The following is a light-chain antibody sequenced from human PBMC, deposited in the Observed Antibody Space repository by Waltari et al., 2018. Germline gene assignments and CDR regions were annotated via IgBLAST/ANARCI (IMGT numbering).Light chain of an antibody. V-gene: IGKV1-12*01. CDR1: HGISTW. CDR2: SAS. J-gene: IGKJ3*01. CDR3: QRANSFPFT. Sequence: DIQMTQSPSSVSASVGDRVTITCRASHGISTWLAWYQQKPGKAPKLLIYSASTLQSGVPSRFSGSGSGTDFTHTNSSLQPEDFATYYCQRANSFPFTFGPGTKVDIK.